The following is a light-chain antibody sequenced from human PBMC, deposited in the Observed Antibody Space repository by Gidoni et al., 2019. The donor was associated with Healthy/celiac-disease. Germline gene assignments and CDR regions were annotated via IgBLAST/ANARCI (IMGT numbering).Light chain of an antibody. V-gene: IGLV2-14*01. Sequence: QSALTQPASVSGSHGQSITISCTGTSGAVGGYNYVSWYQQHPGKAPKLMIDDVSTRPSGVSNLFSGSKSGNTASLTISGLQAEDEADYYCSAHTSSSTHVFGTGTKVTVL. CDR2: DVS. CDR3: SAHTSSSTHV. CDR1: SGAVGGYNY. J-gene: IGLJ1*01.